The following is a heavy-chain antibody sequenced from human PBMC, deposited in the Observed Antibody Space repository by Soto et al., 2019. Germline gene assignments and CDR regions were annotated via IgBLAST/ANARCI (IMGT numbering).Heavy chain of an antibody. Sequence: SETLSLTCTVSGGSISSSSYYWGWIRQPPGKGLEWIGSIYYSGSTYYNPSLKSRVTISVDRSKNQFSLKLSSVTAADTAVYYCARTLGYCSGGSCYATDYWGQGTLVTVPQ. J-gene: IGHJ4*02. CDR3: ARTLGYCSGGSCYATDY. CDR2: IYYSGST. CDR1: GGSISSSSYY. V-gene: IGHV4-39*07. D-gene: IGHD2-15*01.